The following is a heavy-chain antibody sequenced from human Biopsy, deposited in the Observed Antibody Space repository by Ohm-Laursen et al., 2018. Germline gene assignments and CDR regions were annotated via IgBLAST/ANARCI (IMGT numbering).Heavy chain of an antibody. CDR1: GGPINSGGHY. D-gene: IGHD3-3*01. V-gene: IGHV4-39*01. CDR2: VYYSGST. J-gene: IGHJ4*02. Sequence: SDTLSLTCSVSGGPINSGGHYWGWLRQPPGKGLEWIGHVYYSGSTFYNSSLESRVTVSVDTSKNQFHLRLTSMSASDTAVYYCARHSLDDFWSGAHYYFDYWGLGTLVTVSS. CDR3: ARHSLDDFWSGAHYYFDY.